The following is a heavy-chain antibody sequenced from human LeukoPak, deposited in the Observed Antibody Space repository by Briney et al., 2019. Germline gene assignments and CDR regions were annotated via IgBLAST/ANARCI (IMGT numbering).Heavy chain of an antibody. CDR1: GESFSGYY. V-gene: IGHV4-34*01. CDR2: IKHIGGT. D-gene: IGHD5-18*01. Sequence: SETLSLTCAVYGESFSGYYYYWTWIRQPPGKGLEWIGEIKHIGGTNYNASLRSRVTISADTSKNQFSLRLTSVTAADTAVYYCAGLAIRGSNYGFDYWGQGTLVTVSS. J-gene: IGHJ4*02. CDR3: AGLAIRGSNYGFDY.